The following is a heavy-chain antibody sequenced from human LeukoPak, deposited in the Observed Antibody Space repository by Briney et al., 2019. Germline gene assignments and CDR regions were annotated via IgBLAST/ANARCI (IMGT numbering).Heavy chain of an antibody. D-gene: IGHD2-15*01. Sequence: PGGSLRLSCAASGFTFSNYELNWVRQAPGKGLVWVSVINSDGSITSYADSVKGRFTISRDNAKNTLYLQMNSLRAEDTAGYYCARGPGTYSLDDWGQGTLVIVSS. V-gene: IGHV3-74*01. CDR1: GFTFSNYE. J-gene: IGHJ4*02. CDR2: INSDGSIT. CDR3: ARGPGTYSLDD.